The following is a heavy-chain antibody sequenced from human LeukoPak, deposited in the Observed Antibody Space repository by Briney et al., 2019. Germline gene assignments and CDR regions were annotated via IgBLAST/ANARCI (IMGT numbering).Heavy chain of an antibody. V-gene: IGHV3-21*01. CDR3: ARSLGWTPDYYDSSGYSLDAFDI. CDR2: ISSSSSYI. CDR1: GFTFSSYS. D-gene: IGHD3-22*01. J-gene: IGHJ3*02. Sequence: PGGSLRLSCAASGFTFSSYSMNWVRQAPGKGLEWVSSISSSSSYIDYADSVKGRFTISRDNAKNSLYLQMNSLRAEDTAVYYCARSLGWTPDYYDSSGYSLDAFDIWGQGTMVTVSS.